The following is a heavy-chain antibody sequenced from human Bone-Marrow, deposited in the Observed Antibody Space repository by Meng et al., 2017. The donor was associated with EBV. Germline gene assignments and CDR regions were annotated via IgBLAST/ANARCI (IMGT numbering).Heavy chain of an antibody. CDR1: GGPSSSSNW. CDR3: ASLAAAGPPFDY. J-gene: IGHJ4*02. Sequence: QVQLQQWSAGLLQPSETLSLTCAVSGGPSSSSNWWSWVRQPPGKGLEWIGEIYHSGSTNYNPSLKSRVTISVDKSKNQFSLKLSSVTAADTAVYYCASLAAAGPPFDYWGQGTLVTVSS. V-gene: IGHV4-4*02. CDR2: IYHSGST. D-gene: IGHD6-13*01.